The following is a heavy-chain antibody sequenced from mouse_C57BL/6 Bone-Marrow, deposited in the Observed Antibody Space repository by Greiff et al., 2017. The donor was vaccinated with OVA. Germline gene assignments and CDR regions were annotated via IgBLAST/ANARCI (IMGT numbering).Heavy chain of an antibody. CDR1: GFTFSNYW. CDR3: TIYYDYDGFAY. CDR2: IRLKSDNYAT. J-gene: IGHJ3*01. V-gene: IGHV6-3*01. Sequence: EVKLMDSGGGLVQPGGSMKLSCVASGFTFSNYWMNWVRQSPEKGLEWVAQIRLKSDNYATHYAESVKGRFTISRDDSKSSVYLQMNNLRAEDTGIYYCTIYYDYDGFAYWGQGTLVTVSA. D-gene: IGHD2-4*01.